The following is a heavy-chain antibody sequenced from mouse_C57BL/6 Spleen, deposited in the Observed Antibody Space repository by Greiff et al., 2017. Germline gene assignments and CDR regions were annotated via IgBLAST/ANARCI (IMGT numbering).Heavy chain of an antibody. V-gene: IGHV1-52*01. J-gene: IGHJ1*03. CDR3: ARREYCGSSALRYFDV. D-gene: IGHD1-1*01. CDR2: IDPSDSDT. CDR1: GYTFTSYW. Sequence: QVQLQQPGAELVRPGSSVKLSCKASGYTFTSYWMHWVKQRPIQGLEWIGNIDPSDSDTHYNQKFKDKATLTVDKSSSTAYMQLSSLTSEDSAVYYCARREYCGSSALRYFDVWGTGTTVTVSS.